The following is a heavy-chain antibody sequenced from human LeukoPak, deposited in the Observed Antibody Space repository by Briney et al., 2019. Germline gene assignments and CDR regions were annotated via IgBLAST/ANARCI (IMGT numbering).Heavy chain of an antibody. CDR1: GFTFSSND. CDR3: ATDAGHWFDP. J-gene: IGHJ5*02. V-gene: IGHV3-33*01. Sequence: PGGSLRLSCAAPGFTFSSNDMHWVRQAPGKGLEWVAVIWYDGNNKYYADSVKGRFTISRDNSKNTLFLQMNSLRAEDTAVYYCATDAGHWFDPWGQGTLVTVSS. CDR2: IWYDGNNK.